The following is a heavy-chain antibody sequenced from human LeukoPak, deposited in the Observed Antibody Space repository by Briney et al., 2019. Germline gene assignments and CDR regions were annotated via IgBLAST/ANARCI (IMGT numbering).Heavy chain of an antibody. Sequence: GGSLRLSCAASGFTFSSNWMHWVRQGPGKGLVWVSRINPDGSRTDYAESVKGRFTISRDNAKNTLSLEMNSLGDEDTAVYYCSRDFNGRNDFWGQGTLVTVSS. CDR1: GFTFSSNW. D-gene: IGHD1-14*01. CDR2: INPDGSRT. J-gene: IGHJ4*02. V-gene: IGHV3-74*01. CDR3: SRDFNGRNDF.